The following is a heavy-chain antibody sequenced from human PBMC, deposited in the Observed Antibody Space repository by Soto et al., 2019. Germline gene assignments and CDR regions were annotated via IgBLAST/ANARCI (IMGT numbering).Heavy chain of an antibody. J-gene: IGHJ6*03. V-gene: IGHV4-59*01. D-gene: IGHD3-9*01. CDR3: ARGRLGFYYMDV. CDR1: GGSISSYY. Sequence: SETLCLTCTVSGGSISSYYWSGIRQPPGKGLEWIGYIYHSGNTNYNPSLKSRVTISVDTSKSQFSLRLSSVTAADTAVYYCARGRLGFYYMDVWGKGTTVTVSS. CDR2: IYHSGNT.